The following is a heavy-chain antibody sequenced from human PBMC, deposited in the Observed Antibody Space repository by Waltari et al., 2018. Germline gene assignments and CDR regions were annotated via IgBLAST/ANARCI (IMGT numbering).Heavy chain of an antibody. V-gene: IGHV4-4*02. Sequence: SWCRQPPGKGREGIGQIRGTRKTTDTPSLDSRVTIAIDTSNTHVSLMLASVTAADTAVYYCARDRGRGLYLDSWGQGTLVTVSP. J-gene: IGHJ4*02. D-gene: IGHD2-15*01. CDR3: ARDRGRGLYLDS. CDR2: IRGTRKT.